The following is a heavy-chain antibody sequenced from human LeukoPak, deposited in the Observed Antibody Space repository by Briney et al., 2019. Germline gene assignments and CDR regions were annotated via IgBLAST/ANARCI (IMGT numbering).Heavy chain of an antibody. D-gene: IGHD3-10*01. CDR1: GYTLTSYY. CDR3: ARDHEYYYGSGSYYPGGCDY. J-gene: IGHJ4*02. CDR2: INSSGGST. Sequence: ASVTVSCKASGYTLTSYYMHWVRQARGNELEWMGWINSSGGSTAYARKLQGRITMTRDTSTSTLYMELSRLRSEDTAVYYCARDHEYYYGSGSYYPGGCDYWGQGTLVTVYS. V-gene: IGHV1-46*01.